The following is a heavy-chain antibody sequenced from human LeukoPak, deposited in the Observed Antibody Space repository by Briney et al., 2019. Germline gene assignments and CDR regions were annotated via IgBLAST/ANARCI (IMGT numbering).Heavy chain of an antibody. J-gene: IGHJ4*02. Sequence: SGGSLRLSCAASGFIFSRHWMPWVRHAPGKGLVWVSRISDDGTYTANVDSVEGRFTISRDNVRNTLYLHMNSLRAEDTAVYYCASFGISWGSAYWGQGTLVTVSS. CDR2: ISDDGTYT. D-gene: IGHD2-21*01. V-gene: IGHV3-74*03. CDR3: ASFGISWGSAY. CDR1: GFIFSRHW.